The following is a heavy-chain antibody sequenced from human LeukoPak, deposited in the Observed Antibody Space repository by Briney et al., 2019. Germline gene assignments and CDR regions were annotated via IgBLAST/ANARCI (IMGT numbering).Heavy chain of an antibody. CDR3: ARDLSVVVAAQDY. CDR1: GGSFSGYY. J-gene: IGHJ4*02. CDR2: INHSGST. V-gene: IGHV4-34*01. Sequence: PSETLSLTCAVYGGSFSGYYWSWIRQPPGKGLEWIGEINHSGSTNYNPSLKSRVTISVDTSKNQFSLKLSSVTAADTAVYYCARDLSVVVAAQDYWGQGTLVTVSS. D-gene: IGHD2-15*01.